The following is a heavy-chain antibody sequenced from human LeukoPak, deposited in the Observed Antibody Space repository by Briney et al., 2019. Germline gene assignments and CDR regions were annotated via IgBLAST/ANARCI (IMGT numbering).Heavy chain of an antibody. CDR3: ARCITMVRGVLDAFDI. D-gene: IGHD3-10*01. CDR1: RFTFSSYS. J-gene: IGHJ3*02. Sequence: PGGSLRLSCAASRFTFSSYSMNWVRQAPGKGLEWVSYISSSSSTIYYADSVKGRFTISRDNAKNSLYLQMNSLRAEDTAVYYCARCITMVRGVLDAFDIWGQGTMVTVSS. V-gene: IGHV3-48*01. CDR2: ISSSSSTI.